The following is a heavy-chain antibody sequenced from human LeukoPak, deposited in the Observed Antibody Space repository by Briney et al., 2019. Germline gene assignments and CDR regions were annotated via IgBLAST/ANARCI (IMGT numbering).Heavy chain of an antibody. Sequence: ASVKVSCKASGYTFTNYYIHWVRQAPGPGLEWMGIINPSGGSTSYAQKFQGRVTMTRDMSTSTVYMELSSLRSEDTAMYYCARDPGLRGYYYYMDVWGKGTTVTVSS. J-gene: IGHJ6*03. CDR2: INPSGGST. CDR3: ARDPGLRGYYYYMDV. D-gene: IGHD2-15*01. V-gene: IGHV1-46*01. CDR1: GYTFTNYY.